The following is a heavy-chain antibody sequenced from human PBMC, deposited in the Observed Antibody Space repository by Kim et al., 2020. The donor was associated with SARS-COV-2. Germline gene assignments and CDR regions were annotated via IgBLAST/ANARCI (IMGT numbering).Heavy chain of an antibody. J-gene: IGHJ4*02. CDR2: INHSGST. CDR3: ARGLMVRGVRPLDY. V-gene: IGHV4-34*01. CDR1: GGSFSGYY. D-gene: IGHD3-10*01. Sequence: SETLSLTCAVYGGSFSGYYWSWIRQPPGKGLEWIGEINHSGSTNYNPSLKSRVTISVDTSKNQFSLKLSSVTAADTAVYYCARGLMVRGVRPLDYWGQGTLVTVSS.